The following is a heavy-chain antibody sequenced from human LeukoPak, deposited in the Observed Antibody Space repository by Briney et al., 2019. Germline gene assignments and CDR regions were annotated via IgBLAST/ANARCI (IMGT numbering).Heavy chain of an antibody. V-gene: IGHV5-51*01. J-gene: IGHJ4*02. CDR1: GYSFTSYW. D-gene: IGHD3-16*01. CDR2: IYPGDSDT. Sequence: GESLKISCKGSGYSFTSYWIGWVRQMPGKGLEWMGIIYPGDSDTRYSPSFQGQVTISADKSISTAYLQWSSLKASDTAMYYCARRSFMITFEESSEYYFDYWGQGTLVTVSS. CDR3: ARRSFMITFEESSEYYFDY.